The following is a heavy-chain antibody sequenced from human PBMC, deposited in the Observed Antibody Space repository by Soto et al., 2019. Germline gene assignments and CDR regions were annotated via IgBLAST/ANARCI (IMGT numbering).Heavy chain of an antibody. CDR3: ARGLGCSGGSCYGYNTYYFDY. D-gene: IGHD2-15*01. CDR2: INHSGST. V-gene: IGHV4-34*01. J-gene: IGHJ4*02. CDR1: GGSFSGYY. Sequence: PSETLSLTCAVYGGSFSGYYWSWIRQPPGKGLEWIGEINHSGSTNYNPSLKSRVTISVDTSKNQFSLKLSSVTAADTAVYYCARGLGCSGGSCYGYNTYYFDYWGQGTLVTVSS.